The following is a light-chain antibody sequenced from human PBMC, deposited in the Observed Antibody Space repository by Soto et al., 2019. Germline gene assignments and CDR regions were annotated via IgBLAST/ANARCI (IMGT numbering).Light chain of an antibody. J-gene: IGLJ1*01. CDR1: SSDVGTYDL. CDR2: EDI. Sequence: QPVLTQPASVSGSPGQSITVSCTGSSSDVGTYDLVSWYQQHPGKAPKLMIYEDIKRPSGVSNRFSGSKSGNTASLTISGLQAEDEADYYCCAYAGTSTFVFGTGTKLTVL. CDR3: CAYAGTSTFV. V-gene: IGLV2-23*02.